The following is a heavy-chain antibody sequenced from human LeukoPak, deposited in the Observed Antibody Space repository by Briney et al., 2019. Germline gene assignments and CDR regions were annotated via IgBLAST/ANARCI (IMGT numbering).Heavy chain of an antibody. V-gene: IGHV4-61*01. D-gene: IGHD3-22*01. CDR1: GGSISSSSYY. J-gene: IGHJ5*02. Sequence: SETLSLTCTVSGGSISSSSYYWSWIRQPPGKGLEWIGYIYYSGSTNYNPSLKSRVTISVDTSKNQFSLKLSSVTAADTAVYYCAREHYYDSSGFRFDPWGQGTLVTVYS. CDR2: IYYSGST. CDR3: AREHYYDSSGFRFDP.